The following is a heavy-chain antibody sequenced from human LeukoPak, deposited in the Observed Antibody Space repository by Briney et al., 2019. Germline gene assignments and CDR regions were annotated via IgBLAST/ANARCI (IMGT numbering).Heavy chain of an antibody. CDR1: GGSISSYY. Sequence: SETLSLTCTVSGGSISSYYWSWIRQPPGKGLEWIGYIYYSGSTNYNPSLKSRVTISVDTSKNQFSLKLSSVTAADTAVYYCARVEMATITNWGQGTLVTVSS. CDR2: IYYSGST. CDR3: ARVEMATITN. J-gene: IGHJ4*02. D-gene: IGHD5-24*01. V-gene: IGHV4-59*01.